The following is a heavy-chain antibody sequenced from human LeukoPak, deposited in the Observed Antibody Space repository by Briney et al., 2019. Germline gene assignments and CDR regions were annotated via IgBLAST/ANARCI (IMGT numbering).Heavy chain of an antibody. D-gene: IGHD3-10*01. Sequence: PSETLSLTCTVSGASISNYYWSWIRQTPEKGLEWVANIKEDGSETFYGDSVKGRFTISRDNAENSLNLQMNNLRPEDTAMYYCARPLFGAISPGYWGQGTLVTVSS. J-gene: IGHJ4*02. CDR2: IKEDGSET. V-gene: IGHV3-7*01. CDR1: GASISNYY. CDR3: ARPLFGAISPGY.